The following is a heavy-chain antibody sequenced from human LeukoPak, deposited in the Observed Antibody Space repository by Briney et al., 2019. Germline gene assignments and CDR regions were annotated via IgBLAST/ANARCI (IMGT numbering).Heavy chain of an antibody. CDR3: VMGYFFDY. D-gene: IGHD2-8*01. V-gene: IGHV3-23*01. CDR2: IGSSGGNT. J-gene: IGHJ4*02. CDR1: GFTFGSYA. Sequence: GRSLRLSCAASGFTFGSYAMNWVRQAPGKGLEWVSVIGSSGGNTYCADSVMGRFTISRDNSKNTLYLQMNSLRAEDTAVYYCVMGYFFDYWGQGTLVTVSS.